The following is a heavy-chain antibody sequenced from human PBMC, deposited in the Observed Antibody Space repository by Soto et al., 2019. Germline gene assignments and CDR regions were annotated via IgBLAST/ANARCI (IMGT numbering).Heavy chain of an antibody. D-gene: IGHD3-3*01. CDR1: GGTSTRYA. Sequence: QERLVQSGAEVRKPGSSVKVSCKVTGGTSTRYAINWVRQAPGQGLEWMGGIVPMFGTSKYAQKFQGRVTMTADTSTNIAYMELRILRSEDTAVYYCNRGSEYDFWSGYLWGQGTLVAVSS. J-gene: IGHJ4*02. CDR3: NRGSEYDFWSGYL. V-gene: IGHV1-69*06. CDR2: IVPMFGTS.